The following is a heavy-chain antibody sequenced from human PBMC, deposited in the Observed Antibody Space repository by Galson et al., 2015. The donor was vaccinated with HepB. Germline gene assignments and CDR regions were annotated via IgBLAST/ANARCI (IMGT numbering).Heavy chain of an antibody. Sequence: SVKVSCKVSGYTLTGYAMHWVRQAPGRGLEWMGGFDPEVGETNYAQKFQGRVTMTEDTSTDTAYMELSSLRSEDTAVYYCATDRARDAFDFWGQGTMVTVSS. CDR3: ATDRARDAFDF. CDR1: GYTLTGYA. V-gene: IGHV1-24*01. D-gene: IGHD4/OR15-4a*01. J-gene: IGHJ3*01. CDR2: FDPEVGET.